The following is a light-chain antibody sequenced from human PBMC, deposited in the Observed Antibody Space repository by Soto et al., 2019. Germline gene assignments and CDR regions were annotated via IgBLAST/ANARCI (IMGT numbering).Light chain of an antibody. V-gene: IGKV1-5*03. CDR3: QQYTSYPWT. J-gene: IGKJ1*01. Sequence: DIRMTQSPSALSGSVGDRVTITCRASQTISSWLAWYQQKPGKAPKLLIYKASTLKSGVPSRFSGSGSGTEFTLTISSLQPDDFATYYCQQYTSYPWTLGQGTKVDI. CDR2: KAS. CDR1: QTISSW.